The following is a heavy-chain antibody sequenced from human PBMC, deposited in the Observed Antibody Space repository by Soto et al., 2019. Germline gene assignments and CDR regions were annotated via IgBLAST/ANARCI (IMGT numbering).Heavy chain of an antibody. V-gene: IGHV4-4*02. J-gene: IGHJ4*02. D-gene: IGHD3-9*01. CDR3: ARADSDLVAKGFDL. CDR2: IYHNGRA. Sequence: SETLSLTCDVSGASIKSDTWWTWVRQSPGKGLEWIGEIYHNGRAFDNPSLKGRVTISIDESNNQFSLNLTSVTAADTAVYYCARADSDLVAKGFDLWGQGTLVTVSS. CDR1: GASIKSDTW.